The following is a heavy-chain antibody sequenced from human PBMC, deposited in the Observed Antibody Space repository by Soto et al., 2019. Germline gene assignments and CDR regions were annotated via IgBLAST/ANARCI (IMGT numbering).Heavy chain of an antibody. CDR1: GFTFSSYA. J-gene: IGHJ6*02. V-gene: IGHV3-30-3*01. D-gene: IGHD3-3*01. CDR2: ISYDGSNK. CDR3: ARDGGGGFGVVIRGAAVGGMDV. Sequence: GGSLRLSCAASGFTFSSYAMHWVRQAPGKGLEWVAVISYDGSNKYYADSVKGRFTISRDNSKNTLYLQMNSLRAEDTAVYYCARDGGGGFGVVIRGAAVGGMDVWGQGTTVTVSS.